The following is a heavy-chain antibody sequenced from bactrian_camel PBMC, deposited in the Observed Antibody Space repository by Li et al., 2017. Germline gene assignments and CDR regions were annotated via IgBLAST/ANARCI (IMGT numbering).Heavy chain of an antibody. CDR1: GFTFSTYS. Sequence: VQLVESGGGSVQPGGSLRLSCAASGFTFSTYSMSWVRQAPGKGLEWVSAVNAGGDSTYYADSVKGRFTITRDNAKNTVYLQLNNLKLRTWPCITVQNLRVMSGVVPGPPILITGARGPRSPSP. V-gene: IGHV3S40*01. CDR3: QNLRVMSGVVPGPPILIT. J-gene: IGHJ4*01. D-gene: IGHD6*01. CDR2: VNAGGDST.